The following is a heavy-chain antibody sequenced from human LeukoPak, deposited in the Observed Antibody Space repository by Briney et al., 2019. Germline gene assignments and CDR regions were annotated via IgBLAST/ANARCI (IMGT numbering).Heavy chain of an antibody. Sequence: GGSLRLSCAASGFTFSSYAMSWVRQAPGKGLEWVSAISGSGGSTYYADSVKGRFTISRDNSKNTLYLQMNSLGAEDTAVYYCAKDLEYSSSSADYWGQGTLVTVSS. CDR3: AKDLEYSSSSADY. J-gene: IGHJ4*02. CDR1: GFTFSSYA. CDR2: ISGSGGST. D-gene: IGHD6-6*01. V-gene: IGHV3-23*01.